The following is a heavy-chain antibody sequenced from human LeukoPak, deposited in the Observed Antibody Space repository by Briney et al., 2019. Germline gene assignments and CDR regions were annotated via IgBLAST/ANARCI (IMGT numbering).Heavy chain of an antibody. CDR2: ISSSGIT. D-gene: IGHD3-10*01. CDR1: GFTFSTYA. V-gene: IGHV3-23*01. J-gene: IGHJ4*02. Sequence: GGSLRLSCAASGFTFSTYAMNWVRQAPGKGLEWVSAISSSGITYYADSVKGRSTISRDNSKNTMYLQMNSLRAEETAVYYCAKDPNYDSYYYFDYWGQGILVTVSS. CDR3: AKDPNYDSYYYFDY.